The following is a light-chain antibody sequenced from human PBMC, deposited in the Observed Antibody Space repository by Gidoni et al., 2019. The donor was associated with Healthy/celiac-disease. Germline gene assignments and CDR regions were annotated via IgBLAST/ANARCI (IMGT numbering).Light chain of an antibody. J-gene: IGKJ5*01. CDR2: DAS. Sequence: EIVLTQSTATMSLSPGERATLPGRASQSVSSYLAWYQQKPGQAPRLLIYDASNRATGIPARFSGRGSGTDFTLTISSLEPEDFAVYYCQQRSDWPPITFGQGTRLEIK. CDR3: QQRSDWPPIT. CDR1: QSVSSY. V-gene: IGKV3-11*01.